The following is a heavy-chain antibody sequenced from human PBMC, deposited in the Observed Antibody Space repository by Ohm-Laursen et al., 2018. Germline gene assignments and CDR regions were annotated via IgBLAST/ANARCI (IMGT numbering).Heavy chain of an antibody. V-gene: IGHV3-7*03. CDR3: AKDIATTVGDSFDI. CDR2: IKQDGSEK. Sequence: SLRLSCAASGFTFSSYWMSWVRQAPGKGLEWVANIKQDGSEKYYVDSVKDRFTISRDNAKNSLHLQMNSLRAEDTALYYCAKDIATTVGDSFDIWGQGTMVIVSS. J-gene: IGHJ3*02. D-gene: IGHD4-23*01. CDR1: GFTFSSYW.